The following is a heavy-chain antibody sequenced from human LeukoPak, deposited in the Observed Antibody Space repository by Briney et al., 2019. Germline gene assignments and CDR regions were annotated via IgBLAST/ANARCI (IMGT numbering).Heavy chain of an antibody. D-gene: IGHD1-14*01. Sequence: LGESLKISCKASGYSFSNYWIAWVRHMPGKGLEWMGIIYPDDSVSRFSPSFRGQVTISADKSLNTAYLQWSSLKASDTAMYYCARLPTAGGHSALYFQYWGQGTLVTVSS. V-gene: IGHV5-51*01. CDR3: ARLPTAGGHSALYFQY. J-gene: IGHJ1*01. CDR2: IYPDDSVS. CDR1: GYSFSNYW.